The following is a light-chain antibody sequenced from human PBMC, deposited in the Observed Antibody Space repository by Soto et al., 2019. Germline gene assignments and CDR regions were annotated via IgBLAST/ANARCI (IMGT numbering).Light chain of an antibody. J-gene: IGKJ1*01. CDR1: QTILYGPNNKNY. CDR3: QQYYNAPQS. Sequence: DIVMTQSPDSLAVSLGERATINCKSSQTILYGPNNKNYLAWYQQKPGQPPKLLIYWASTRESGVPDRFSGSGSEPDFPLTISSLQAEDVAVSYCQQYYNAPQSFGHGPKVEIK. V-gene: IGKV4-1*01. CDR2: WAS.